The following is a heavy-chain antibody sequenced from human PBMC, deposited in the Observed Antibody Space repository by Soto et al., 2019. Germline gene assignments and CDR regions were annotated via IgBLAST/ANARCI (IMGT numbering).Heavy chain of an antibody. CDR3: AAGGTRWLHSPFDY. CDR2: FDPEDGEI. V-gene: IGHV1-24*01. D-gene: IGHD1-1*01. CDR1: GHTLTEFS. Sequence: GASVKVSCKVSGHTLTEFSIHWVRQAPGKGLEWMGGFDPEDGEIMYAQKFQGRVTMTEDTSTDSAYMELSSLRSEDTAVYYCAAGGTRWLHSPFDYWGQGTLVTVSS. J-gene: IGHJ4*02.